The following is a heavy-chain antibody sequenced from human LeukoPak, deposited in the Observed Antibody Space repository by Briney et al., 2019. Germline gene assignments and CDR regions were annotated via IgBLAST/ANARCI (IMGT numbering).Heavy chain of an antibody. V-gene: IGHV3-21*01. CDR3: ARDERGIGWELRVFDY. CDR1: GFTFSSYS. Sequence: GGSLRLSCAASGFTFSSYSMNWVRQAPGKGLEWVSSISSSSSYIYYADSVKGRFTISRDDAKNSLYLQMNSLRAEDTAVYYCARDERGIGWELRVFDYWGQGTLVTVSS. CDR2: ISSSSSYI. D-gene: IGHD1-26*01. J-gene: IGHJ4*02.